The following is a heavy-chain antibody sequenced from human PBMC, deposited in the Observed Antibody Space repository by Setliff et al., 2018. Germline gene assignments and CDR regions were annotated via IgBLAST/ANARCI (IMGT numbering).Heavy chain of an antibody. Sequence: GGSLRLSCAASTFSFSSYWMSWVRQAPGKGLEWVANIKQDGSEKYYVDSVKGRFTISRDNAKNSLHLQMDSLRAEDTALYYCTTDPSPTFGGVIGAAFDIWGQGTMVTVSS. D-gene: IGHD3-16*01. CDR2: IKQDGSEK. CDR3: TTDPSPTFGGVIGAAFDI. J-gene: IGHJ3*02. V-gene: IGHV3-7*03. CDR1: TFSFSSYW.